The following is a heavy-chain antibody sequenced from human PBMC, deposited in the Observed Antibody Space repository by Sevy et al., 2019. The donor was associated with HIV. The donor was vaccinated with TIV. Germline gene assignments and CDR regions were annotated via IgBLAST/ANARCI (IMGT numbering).Heavy chain of an antibody. CDR3: ARSGMTWHAFDM. Sequence: GGSLRLSCAASTFTFTNYPMNWVRQAPGKGLEWVSYISGSSNYIYYADSFKGRFTISRDNAKNSVFLQMTSLRTEDTALYYCARSGMTWHAFDMWGQGTMVTVSS. V-gene: IGHV3-21*01. J-gene: IGHJ3*02. CDR1: TFTFTNYP. D-gene: IGHD2-21*02. CDR2: ISGSSNYI.